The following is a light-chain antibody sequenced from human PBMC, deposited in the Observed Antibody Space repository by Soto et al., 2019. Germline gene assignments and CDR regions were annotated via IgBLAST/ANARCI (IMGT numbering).Light chain of an antibody. Sequence: QSDLTQPASVSGSPGQSITISCTGTEVGAHRFVSWYQQVPGTAPKLLIYEVIKRPSGISPRFSGSKAGNTASLTISGLQADDEADYFCSTYTSASTSFGGGTKLTVL. CDR1: EVGAHRF. CDR2: EVI. J-gene: IGLJ2*01. CDR3: STYTSASTS. V-gene: IGLV2-14*01.